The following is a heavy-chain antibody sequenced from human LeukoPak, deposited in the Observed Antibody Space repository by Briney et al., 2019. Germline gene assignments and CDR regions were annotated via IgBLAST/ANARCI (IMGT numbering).Heavy chain of an antibody. J-gene: IGHJ6*03. CDR2: IDHSGST. CDR1: GGSFSGYY. Sequence: PSETLSLTCAVYGGSFSGYYWSWIRQPPGKGLEWIGEIDHSGSTNYNPSLKSRVTISLDTSKNQFSLKLSSVTAADTAVYYCARGRSTLAIQLWLRYYYYYMDVWGKGTTVTVSS. CDR3: ARGRSTLAIQLWLRYYYYYMDV. D-gene: IGHD5-18*01. V-gene: IGHV4-34*01.